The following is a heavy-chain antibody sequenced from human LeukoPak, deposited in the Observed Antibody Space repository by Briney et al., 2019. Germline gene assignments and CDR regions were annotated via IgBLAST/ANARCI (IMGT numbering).Heavy chain of an antibody. Sequence: GGSLRLSCAASGITVSSRYMSWVRQAPGKGLEWVSVIYSGGSTHYADSVQGRFTISRDNSKNTLYLQMQSLRAEDTAVYYCARETKWELKARAFDIWGQGTMVTVSS. CDR1: GITVSSRY. D-gene: IGHD1-26*01. CDR3: ARETKWELKARAFDI. J-gene: IGHJ3*02. CDR2: IYSGGST. V-gene: IGHV3-66*01.